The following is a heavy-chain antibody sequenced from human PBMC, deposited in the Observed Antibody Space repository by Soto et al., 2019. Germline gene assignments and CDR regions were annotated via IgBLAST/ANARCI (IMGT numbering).Heavy chain of an antibody. V-gene: IGHV3-21*01. Sequence: KAGGTLRLTCAASGFTFSSYSRNWVRQAPGKGLEWVSSFSSGSIYIYYADSVKGRFTISIDNAKNSLYLQMNSLRAEDTAVYYCARERGYTYGDAFDIWGQGTMVTVSS. CDR1: GFTFSSYS. J-gene: IGHJ3*02. CDR2: FSSGSIYI. D-gene: IGHD5-18*01. CDR3: ARERGYTYGDAFDI.